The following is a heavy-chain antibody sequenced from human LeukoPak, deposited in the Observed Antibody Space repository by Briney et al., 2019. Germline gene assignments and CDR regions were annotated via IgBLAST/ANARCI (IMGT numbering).Heavy chain of an antibody. CDR3: ARGVAGTLDY. Sequence: PGGSLRLSCAASGFTLSSSWMHWVRQVPAKGRAWVSRLNSDGSSINYADSVKGRFTISRDNAENTLYLQMNSLRVEDTAVYYCARGVAGTLDYWGQGTLVTVSS. J-gene: IGHJ4*02. V-gene: IGHV3-74*01. CDR2: LNSDGSSI. CDR1: GFTLSSSW. D-gene: IGHD6-19*01.